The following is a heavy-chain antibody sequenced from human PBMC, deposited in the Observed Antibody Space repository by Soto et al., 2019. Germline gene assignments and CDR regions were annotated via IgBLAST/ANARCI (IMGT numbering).Heavy chain of an antibody. D-gene: IGHD2-15*01. V-gene: IGHV1-69*01. CDR1: GGTFSSYA. CDR2: IIPIFGTA. CDR3: ARSQGGSSSLDIYDYYDDAMDV. Sequence: QVQLVQSGAEVKKPGSSVKVSCKAPGGTFSSYAISWVRQAPGQGLEWMGGIIPIFGTAKYAQKFKGRVTITADESTSTGYMELSSLRSEDTAMYYCARSQGGSSSLDIYDYYDDAMDVWGQGTTVNVS. J-gene: IGHJ6*02.